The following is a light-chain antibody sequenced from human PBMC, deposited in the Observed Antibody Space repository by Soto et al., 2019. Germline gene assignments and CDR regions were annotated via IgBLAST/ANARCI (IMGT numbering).Light chain of an antibody. V-gene: IGKV3-20*01. CDR3: QQYGTSRT. CDR2: GAS. J-gene: IGKJ1*01. CDR1: QSVSSSY. Sequence: EIVLTQSPGTLSLSPGERATLSCRTSQSVSSSYLAWYQQKPGQAPRLLIYGASSRATGIPDRFSGSGSGTDFTLTINRLEHEDFAVYYCQQYGTSRTFGQGTKVEIK.